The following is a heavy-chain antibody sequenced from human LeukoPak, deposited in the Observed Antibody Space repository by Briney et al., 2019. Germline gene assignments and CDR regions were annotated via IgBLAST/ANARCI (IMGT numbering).Heavy chain of an antibody. D-gene: IGHD3/OR15-3a*01. J-gene: IGHJ4*02. CDR2: FYNSGST. V-gene: IGHV4-4*07. CDR3: ARSAFLVTEPGLYYFAY. CDR1: GGSISSYY. Sequence: PSETLSLTCTVSGGSISSYYWSWTRQPAGKGLEWIGHFYNSGSTNYNPSLKGRVTMSVATSKNQFSLHLSSVTAADTALYYCARSAFLVTEPGLYYFAYWGQGTLVAVSS.